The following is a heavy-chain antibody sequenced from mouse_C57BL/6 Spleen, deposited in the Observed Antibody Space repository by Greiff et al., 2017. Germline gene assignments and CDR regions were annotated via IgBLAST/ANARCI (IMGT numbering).Heavy chain of an antibody. V-gene: IGHV1-69*01. D-gene: IGHD6-5*01. CDR2: IDPSDSYT. J-gene: IGHJ2*01. CDR1: GYTFTSYW. Sequence: VQLQQPGAELVMPGASVKLSCKASGYTFTSYWMHWVKQRPGQGLEWIGEIDPSDSYTNYNQKFKGKSTLTVDKPSSTAYMQLSSLTSEDSAVYYCARRIPISPYFDYWGQGTTLTVSS. CDR3: ARRIPISPYFDY.